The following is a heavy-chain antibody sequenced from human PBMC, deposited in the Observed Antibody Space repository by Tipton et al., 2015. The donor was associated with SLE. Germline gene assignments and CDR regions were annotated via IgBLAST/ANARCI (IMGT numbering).Heavy chain of an antibody. Sequence: QSGAEVKKPGASVKVSCKASGYTFTNYGISWVRQAPGQGLEWMGWIRPYNGHTNYAQKLQDRVTITTDTSTTTAYMERRSLKSDDTAVHYCPITTINNTVAGILWGQGTLVTVSA. CDR3: PITTINNTVAGIL. J-gene: IGHJ4*02. D-gene: IGHD6-19*01. CDR1: GYTFTNYG. V-gene: IGHV1-18*01. CDR2: IRPYNGHT.